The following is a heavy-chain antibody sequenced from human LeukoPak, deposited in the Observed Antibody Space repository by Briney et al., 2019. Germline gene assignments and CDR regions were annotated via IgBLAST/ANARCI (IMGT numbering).Heavy chain of an antibody. D-gene: IGHD1-26*01. J-gene: IGHJ4*02. Sequence: GGSLRLSCEASGFTFSTYWMTWVREAPGKGREWVANLQQGGDRLLYVDCVKGGFIIYRDNDKHAVFPKMNSVRAEDTAVYYCERDQGGATSYWGQGTLVTVSS. V-gene: IGHV3-7*01. CDR1: GFTFSTYW. CDR2: LQQGGDRL. CDR3: ERDQGGATSY.